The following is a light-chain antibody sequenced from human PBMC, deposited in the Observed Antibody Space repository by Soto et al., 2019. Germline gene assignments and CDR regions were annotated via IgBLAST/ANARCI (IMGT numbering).Light chain of an antibody. J-gene: IGLJ2*01. CDR1: SSDVGGYNY. V-gene: IGLV2-8*01. Sequence: QSVLTQPPSASGSPGQSVTISCTGTSSDVGGYNYVSWYQQHPGKAPQLMIYEVSKRPSGVPDRFSGSKSANTASLTVSGLQAEDEADYYCTSYAGSNAYVVFGGGTKLTVL. CDR3: TSYAGSNAYVV. CDR2: EVS.